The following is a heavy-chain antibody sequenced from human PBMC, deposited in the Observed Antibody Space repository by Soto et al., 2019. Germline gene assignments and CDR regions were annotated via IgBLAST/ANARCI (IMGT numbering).Heavy chain of an antibody. J-gene: IGHJ3*02. D-gene: IGHD2-8*01. CDR1: GFTFSSYA. CDR2: ISGSGGST. CDR3: TTDAQWGI. Sequence: GSLRLSCAAFGFTFSSYAMSWVRQAPGKGLEWVSAISGSGGSTYYADSVKGRFTISRDDSKNTLYLQMNSLKTEDTAVYYCTTDAQWGIWGQGTMVTVSS. V-gene: IGHV3-23*01.